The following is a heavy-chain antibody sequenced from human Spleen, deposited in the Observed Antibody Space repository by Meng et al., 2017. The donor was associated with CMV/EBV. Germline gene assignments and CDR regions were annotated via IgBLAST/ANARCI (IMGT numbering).Heavy chain of an antibody. CDR3: ARGSVSVTSRSYYYGMDV. V-gene: IGHV1-2*02. CDR2: INPNSGDT. Sequence: ASVKVSCKASGYTFTGYYMHWVRQAPGQGLEWMGWINPNSGDTNYAQKFQGRVTMTRDTSISTAYMELSRLRSDDTAVYYCARGSVSVTSRSYYYGMDVWGQGTKVTVSS. CDR1: GYTFTGYY. J-gene: IGHJ6*02.